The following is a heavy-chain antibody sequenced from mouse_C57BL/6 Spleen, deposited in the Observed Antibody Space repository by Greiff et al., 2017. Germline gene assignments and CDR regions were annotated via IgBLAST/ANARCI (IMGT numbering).Heavy chain of an antibody. J-gene: IGHJ2*01. D-gene: IGHD2-2*01. CDR2: IYPGDGDT. V-gene: IGHV1-80*01. CDR3: ARLDMVTTYYFDY. Sequence: VQLMESGAELVKPGASVKISCKASGYAFSSYWMNWVKQRPGKGLEWIGQIYPGDGDTNYNGKFKGKATLTADKSSSTAYMQLSSLTSEDSAVYFCARLDMVTTYYFDYWGQGTTLTVSS. CDR1: GYAFSSYW.